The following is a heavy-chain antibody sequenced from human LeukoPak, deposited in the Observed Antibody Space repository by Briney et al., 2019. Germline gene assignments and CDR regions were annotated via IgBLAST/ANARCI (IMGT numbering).Heavy chain of an antibody. CDR1: GFTFSSYS. CDR2: ISSSSSYV. D-gene: IGHD3-3*01. CDR3: TSDFWSGYSFDY. V-gene: IGHV3-21*01. J-gene: IGHJ4*02. Sequence: GGSLRLSCAASGFTFSSYSMNWVRQAPGKGLGWVSSISSSSSYVYYADSVKGRFTISRDNAKNSLYLQMNSLRAEDTAVYYCTSDFWSGYSFDYWGQGTLVTVSS.